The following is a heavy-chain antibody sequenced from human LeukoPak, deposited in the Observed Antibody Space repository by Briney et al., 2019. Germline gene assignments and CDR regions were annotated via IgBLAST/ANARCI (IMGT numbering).Heavy chain of an antibody. CDR3: ARPACSSTTCYLYFQY. D-gene: IGHD2-2*01. Sequence: GESLKISCEASGYIFTSYWIGWVRQMPGKGLEWMAIIYPANSDTRYSPSFQGQVTISADKSISTAYLQWSSLKASDTAMYYCARPACSSTTCYLYFQYWGQGTLVTVSS. J-gene: IGHJ1*01. CDR2: IYPANSDT. CDR1: GYIFTSYW. V-gene: IGHV5-51*01.